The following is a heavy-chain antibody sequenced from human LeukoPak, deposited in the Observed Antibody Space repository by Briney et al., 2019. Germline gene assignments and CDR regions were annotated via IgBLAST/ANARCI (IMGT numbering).Heavy chain of an antibody. CDR2: ISSNGGST. J-gene: IGHJ4*02. V-gene: IGHV3-64D*09. Sequence: GGSLRLSCSASGFTFSSYAMHWVRQAPGKGLEYVSAISSNGGSTYYADSVKGRFTISRDNSKNTLYLQMSSLRAEDTAVYYCARAGGIVGATTDYWGQGTLVTVSS. CDR3: ARAGGIVGATTDY. CDR1: GFTFSSYA. D-gene: IGHD1-26*01.